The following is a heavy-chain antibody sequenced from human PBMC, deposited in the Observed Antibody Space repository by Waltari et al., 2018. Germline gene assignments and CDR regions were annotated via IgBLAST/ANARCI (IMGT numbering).Heavy chain of an antibody. V-gene: IGHV4-31*03. CDR1: GGSISSGGYY. CDR3: ARDVKGASGYLNWFDP. J-gene: IGHJ5*02. D-gene: IGHD5-12*01. CDR2: IYHSGST. Sequence: QVQLQESGPGLVKPSQTLSLTCTVSGGSISSGGYYWSWIRQHPGKGLEWIGYIYHSGSTYYNPSLKSRVTISVDRSKNQFSLKLSSVTAADTAVYYCARDVKGASGYLNWFDPWGQGTLVTVSS.